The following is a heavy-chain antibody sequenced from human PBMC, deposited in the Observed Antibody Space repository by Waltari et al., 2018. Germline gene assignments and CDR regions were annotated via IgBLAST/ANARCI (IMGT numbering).Heavy chain of an antibody. V-gene: IGHV3-33*01. Sequence: QVQLVESGGGVVQPGRSLRLSCAASGFTFSSYGMHWVRQAPGKGLEWGAVIWYDGSNKYYADSVKGRFTISRDNSKNSLYLQMNSLRAEDTAVYYCARDATPVPPGYYGDPKGGMDVWGQGTTVTVSS. CDR3: ARDATPVPPGYYGDPKGGMDV. CDR1: GFTFSSYG. D-gene: IGHD4-17*01. CDR2: IWYDGSNK. J-gene: IGHJ6*02.